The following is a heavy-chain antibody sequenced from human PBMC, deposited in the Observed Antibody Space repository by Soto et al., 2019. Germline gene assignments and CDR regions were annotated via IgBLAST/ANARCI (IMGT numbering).Heavy chain of an antibody. CDR3: ASGGGDSSYYYRDV. Sequence: QVQLQESGPGLVKPSETLSLTCTVSGGSISSYYWSWIRQPPGKGLEWIGYIYYSGSTNYNHSLKSLVTKSVDTSKHQFALKPSSVTGADTAVYYCASGGGDSSYYYRDVWGKGTTVTVSS. D-gene: IGHD3-16*01. J-gene: IGHJ6*03. CDR2: IYYSGST. V-gene: IGHV4-59*01. CDR1: GGSISSYY.